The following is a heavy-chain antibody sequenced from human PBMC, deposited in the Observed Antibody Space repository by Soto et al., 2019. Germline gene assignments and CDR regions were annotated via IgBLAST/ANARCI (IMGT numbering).Heavy chain of an antibody. Sequence: PSETLSLTCTVSGGSISSGDYYWSWIRQPPGKGLEWIGYIYYSGSTYYNPSLKSRVTISVDTSKNQFSLKLSSVTAADTAVYYCARESAGYCSGGSCYPLGSWGQGTLFTVSS. D-gene: IGHD2-15*01. J-gene: IGHJ4*02. CDR1: GGSISSGDYY. CDR2: IYYSGST. CDR3: ARESAGYCSGGSCYPLGS. V-gene: IGHV4-30-4*01.